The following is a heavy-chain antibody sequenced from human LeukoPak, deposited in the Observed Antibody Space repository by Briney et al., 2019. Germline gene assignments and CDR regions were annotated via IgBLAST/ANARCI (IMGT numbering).Heavy chain of an antibody. CDR2: INPNSGDT. J-gene: IGHJ4*02. V-gene: IGHV1-2*07. Sequence: GASVKVSCKASGYIFTGYYMHWVRQAPGQGLEWMGWINPNSGDTNYAHKFQGRVTMTRDTSISTAYMELSRLRSDDTAVYYCAKGSDPFRWFGEFNVKLPRPIRHYYFDSWGQGTLVTVSS. CDR1: GYIFTGYY. D-gene: IGHD3-10*01. CDR3: AKGSDPFRWFGEFNVKLPRPIRHYYFDS.